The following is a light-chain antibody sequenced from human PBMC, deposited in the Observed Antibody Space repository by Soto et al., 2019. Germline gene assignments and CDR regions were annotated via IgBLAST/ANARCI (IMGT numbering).Light chain of an antibody. Sequence: ENVLTQSPGTLSLSPGERATLSCRSSQSVGNNLAWYQQRPGQAPTLLISDASTRATGIPARFSGSGSGTDFTLTISSLQSEDFAVYYCQHYNYWPPKTFGQGTKVDIK. CDR2: DAS. CDR1: QSVGNN. CDR3: QHYNYWPPKT. J-gene: IGKJ1*01. V-gene: IGKV3-15*01.